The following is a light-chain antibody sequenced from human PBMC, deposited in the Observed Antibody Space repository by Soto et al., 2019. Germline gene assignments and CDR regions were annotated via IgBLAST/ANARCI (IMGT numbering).Light chain of an antibody. CDR2: GAS. Sequence: DIPMTQSPSTLSASVGDRVTITCRASQSIGSWLAWFQQRPGKAPKLLIYGASTLKSGVPSRFSGSGSGTEFTLTISSLQPDDFATYYCQQYDSYPYTFGQGTKLEIK. J-gene: IGKJ2*01. CDR1: QSIGSW. V-gene: IGKV1-5*01. CDR3: QQYDSYPYT.